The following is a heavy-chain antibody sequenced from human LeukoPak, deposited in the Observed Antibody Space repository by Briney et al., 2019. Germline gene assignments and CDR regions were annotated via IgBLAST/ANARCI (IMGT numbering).Heavy chain of an antibody. CDR1: GYSFTSYW. V-gene: IGHV5-51*01. D-gene: IGHD2-15*01. Sequence: LGESLKISCKGSGYSFTSYWIGWVRQMPGKGLEWMGIIYPGDSDTRYSPSFQGQVTISADKSISTAYLQWSSLKASDTAMYYCARRYCSGGNCYSGFDYWGQGTLVTVSS. CDR2: IYPGDSDT. CDR3: ARRYCSGGNCYSGFDY. J-gene: IGHJ4*02.